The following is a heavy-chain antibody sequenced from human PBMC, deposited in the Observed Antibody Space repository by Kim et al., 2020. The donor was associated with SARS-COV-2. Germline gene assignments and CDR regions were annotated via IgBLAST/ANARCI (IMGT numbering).Heavy chain of an antibody. D-gene: IGHD5-12*01. J-gene: IGHJ4*02. V-gene: IGHV1-24*01. CDR3: ATDAQGVATFGY. Sequence: IYAQKFQGRVTMTEDTSTDTAYMELSSLRSEDTAVYYCATDAQGVATFGYWGQGTLVTVSS.